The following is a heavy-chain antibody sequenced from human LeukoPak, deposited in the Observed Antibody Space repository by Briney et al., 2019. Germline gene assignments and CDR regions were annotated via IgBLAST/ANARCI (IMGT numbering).Heavy chain of an antibody. V-gene: IGHV3-74*01. CDR1: GFTFSSYW. J-gene: IGHJ4*02. CDR2: INSDGSST. D-gene: IGHD6-25*01. CDR3: ARGYSSGLYYFDY. Sequence: PGGSLRLSCAAPGFTFSSYWMHWVRQAPGQGLVWVSRINSDGSSTYYADSVKGRFTISRDNAKNTLYRQMNSLRAEDTAVYYCARGYSSGLYYFDYWGQGTLVTVSS.